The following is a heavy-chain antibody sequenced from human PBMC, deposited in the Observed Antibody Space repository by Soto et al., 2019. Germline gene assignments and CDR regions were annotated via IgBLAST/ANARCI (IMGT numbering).Heavy chain of an antibody. CDR3: ARVGDGQPTYSSGWTYYFDY. CDR2: INSDGSST. Sequence: GGSLRLSCAASGFTFSSYWMHWVRQAPGKGLVWVSRINSDGSSTSYADSVKGRFPISRDNAKNRLYLKMNSLGAEDTAVYYCARVGDGQPTYSSGWTYYFDYWGQGTLVTVSS. V-gene: IGHV3-74*01. D-gene: IGHD6-19*01. J-gene: IGHJ4*02. CDR1: GFTFSSYW.